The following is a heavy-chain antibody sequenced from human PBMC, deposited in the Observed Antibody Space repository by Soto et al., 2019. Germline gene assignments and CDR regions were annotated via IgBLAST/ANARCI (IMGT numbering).Heavy chain of an antibody. CDR1: GFTFSSYS. CDR2: ISSSSSYI. V-gene: IGHV3-21*01. CDR3: ARAGGDYYYGMDV. J-gene: IGHJ6*02. D-gene: IGHD2-21*01. Sequence: EVQLVESGGGLVKPGGSLRLSCAASGFTFSSYSMNWVRQAPGKGLEWVSSISSSSSYIYYADSVKGRFTIFRDNAKNSRYLQMNSLRAEDTAVYYCARAGGDYYYGMDVWGQGTTVTVSS.